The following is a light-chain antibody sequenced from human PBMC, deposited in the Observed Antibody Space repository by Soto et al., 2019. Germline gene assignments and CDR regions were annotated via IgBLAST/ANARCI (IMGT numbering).Light chain of an antibody. V-gene: IGKV3-15*01. J-gene: IGKJ1*01. CDR3: QQYNNWPQT. CDR2: DAS. CDR1: QSINTN. Sequence: ETVVTQSPATLSVSPGERGTLSCRASQSINTNLAWYQQRPGQAPRLLIYDASTRATGIPARFSGSGSGTEFTLTISSLQSEDSAVYYCQQYNNWPQTFGQVTKVDIK.